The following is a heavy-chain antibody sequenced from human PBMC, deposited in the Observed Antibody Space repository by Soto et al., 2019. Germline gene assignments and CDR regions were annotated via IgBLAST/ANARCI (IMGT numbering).Heavy chain of an antibody. D-gene: IGHD3-16*01. Sequence: VLLLQSGAEVKKTGASVKVSCKASVYTINTYGISWVRQAPGQGLEWMGGISAYNRNTNYAQKFQGRVTMTTDTSTSTAYLALRRLRSDDTAVYYCARVDLGDFAVWGQGTLVTVSS. J-gene: IGHJ4*02. V-gene: IGHV1-18*01. CDR3: ARVDLGDFAV. CDR1: VYTINTYG. CDR2: ISAYNRNT.